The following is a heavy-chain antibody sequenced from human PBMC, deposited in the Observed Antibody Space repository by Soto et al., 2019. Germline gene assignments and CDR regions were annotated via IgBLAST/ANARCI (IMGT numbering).Heavy chain of an antibody. D-gene: IGHD3-10*01. J-gene: IGHJ6*02. Sequence: GGSLRLSCAASGFTFSSYAMSWVRQAPGKGLEWVSAISGSGGSTYYADSVKGRFTISRDNSKNTLYLQMNSLRAEDTAVYYCAKEAIGEVTSNNYYYYYGMDVWGQGTTVTVSS. CDR3: AKEAIGEVTSNNYYYYYGMDV. CDR1: GFTFSSYA. V-gene: IGHV3-23*01. CDR2: ISGSGGST.